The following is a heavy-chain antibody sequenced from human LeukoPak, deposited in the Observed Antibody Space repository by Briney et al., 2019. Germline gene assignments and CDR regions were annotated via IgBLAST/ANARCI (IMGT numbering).Heavy chain of an antibody. CDR2: IKSKTHGGTT. D-gene: IGHD3-9*01. J-gene: IGHJ4*02. Sequence: GGSLRLSCAASGFSFKNVWMSWVRQAPGKGLEWVGRIKSKTHGGTTDYAAAVKGRFTISRDDSKSTLYLQMNSLKTEDTALYYCTTWNYDILTGYSIWGQGTLVTVSS. CDR3: TTWNYDILTGYSI. V-gene: IGHV3-15*01. CDR1: GFSFKNVW.